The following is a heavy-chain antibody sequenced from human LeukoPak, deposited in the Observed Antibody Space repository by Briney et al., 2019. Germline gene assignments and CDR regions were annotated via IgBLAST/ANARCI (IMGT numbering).Heavy chain of an antibody. J-gene: IGHJ4*02. CDR2: IYPGDSDT. V-gene: IGHV5-51*01. D-gene: IGHD6-19*01. Sequence: GESLKISCKGSGYSFTSYWIGWVRQMPGKGLEWMGIIYPGDSDTRYSPSFQGQVTISADKSISTAYPQWSSLKASDTAMYYCARPPPYSSGWYGPLGYWGQGTLVTVSS. CDR3: ARPPPYSSGWYGPLGY. CDR1: GYSFTSYW.